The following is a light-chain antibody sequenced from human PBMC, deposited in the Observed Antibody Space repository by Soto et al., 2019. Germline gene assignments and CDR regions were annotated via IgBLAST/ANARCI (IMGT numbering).Light chain of an antibody. CDR1: QGISSY. J-gene: IGKJ2*01. CDR2: AAS. CDR3: QQYYSYPYT. Sequence: AIRMTQSPSSFSASTGDRVTITCRASQGISSYFAWYQQKPGKAPTLLIYAASTWQSGVPSRFSGSGSGTDFTLTISCLQSEDFATDYCQQYYSYPYTFGQGTKLEIK. V-gene: IGKV1-8*01.